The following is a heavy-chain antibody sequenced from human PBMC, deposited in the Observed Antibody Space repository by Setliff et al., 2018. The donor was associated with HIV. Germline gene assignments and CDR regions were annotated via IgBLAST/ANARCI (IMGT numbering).Heavy chain of an antibody. J-gene: IGHJ4*02. CDR2: ISYSGTT. CDR1: GGFIGSFF. D-gene: IGHD6-19*01. Sequence: SETLSLTCTVSGGFIGSFFWTWVRQSPGKGLYWIGHISYSGTTDYNPSLQSRVAISVDTSKNQFSLRLTSVTAADTAIYYCARTIQPSSSPFDFWGQGILVTVSS. CDR3: ARTIQPSSSPFDF. V-gene: IGHV4-59*12.